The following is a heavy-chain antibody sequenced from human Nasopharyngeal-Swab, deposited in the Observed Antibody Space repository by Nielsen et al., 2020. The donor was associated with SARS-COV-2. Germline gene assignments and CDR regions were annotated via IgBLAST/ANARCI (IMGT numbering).Heavy chain of an antibody. J-gene: IGHJ6*02. CDR1: GVTFSTYA. V-gene: IGHV3-30-3*01. D-gene: IGHD1-7*01. CDR3: ARPRRELRVYYGMDV. CDR2: RSYDGPNK. Sequence: GGSLRLTCAASGVTFSTYAMNWVRQAPGKGLEWVAVRSYDGPNKYYADSVKGRFTVSRDNAKNTLYLQMNSLSAEDTAVYYCARPRRELRVYYGMDVWGQGTTVTVSS.